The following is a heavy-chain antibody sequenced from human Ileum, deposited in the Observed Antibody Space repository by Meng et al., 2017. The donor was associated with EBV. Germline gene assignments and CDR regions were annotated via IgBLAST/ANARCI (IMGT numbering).Heavy chain of an antibody. D-gene: IGHD5-24*01. Sequence: VQLVQSGAKVKKPGASVKVSCKASGYTFTNYDISWVRQATGQGLEWMGWMNPKTGTAHYAQKFQGRVSMTRDTSITTAYMELSSLTSEDTAVYYCVRTLERGDYWGQGTLVTVSS. CDR1: GYTFTNYD. CDR3: VRTLERGDY. V-gene: IGHV1-8*01. J-gene: IGHJ4*02. CDR2: MNPKTGTA.